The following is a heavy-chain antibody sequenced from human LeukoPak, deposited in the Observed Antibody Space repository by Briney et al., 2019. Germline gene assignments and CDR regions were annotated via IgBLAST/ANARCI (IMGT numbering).Heavy chain of an antibody. J-gene: IGHJ4*02. D-gene: IGHD3-9*01. CDR3: AREILGGFDPGAY. CDR2: IHRSGSP. V-gene: IGHV4-4*02. Sequence: SETLSLTCTVSLDSTTSNFWSWVRQPPGKGLEWIGEIHRSGSPNYNPSLQSRVTISIDRSRNQIVLELSSVTAADTAVYYCAREILGGFDPGAYWGQGTLVTVSS. CDR1: LDSTTSNF.